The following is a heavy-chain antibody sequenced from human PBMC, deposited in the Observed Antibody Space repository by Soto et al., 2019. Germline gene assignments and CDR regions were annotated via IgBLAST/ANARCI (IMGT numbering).Heavy chain of an antibody. CDR2: INKEGSVQ. D-gene: IGHD6-25*01. CDR3: VTDAAFSRFDS. CDR1: GFRFSKYS. J-gene: IGHJ4*02. Sequence: GGSMRLSCAATGFRFSKYSMGWVRQAPGQGPEWVANINKEGSVQNYLDSVKGRFTISRDNAKNSVYLQMSALRADDTAVSYCVTDAAFSRFDSWGQGTLVTVSS. V-gene: IGHV3-7*01.